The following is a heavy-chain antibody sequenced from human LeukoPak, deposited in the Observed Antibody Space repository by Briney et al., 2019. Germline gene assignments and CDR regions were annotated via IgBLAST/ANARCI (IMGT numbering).Heavy chain of an antibody. CDR3: AKVKELMTVAYYFDY. D-gene: IGHD6-19*01. CDR2: ISGSGGST. Sequence: GGSLRLSCAASGFTFSSYAMSWVRQAPGKGLEWVSAISGSGGSTYYADSVKGRFTISRDNSKNTLYLQMNSLRAEDTAVYYCAKVKELMTVAYYFDYWGQGTLVTVSS. CDR1: GFTFSSYA. J-gene: IGHJ4*02. V-gene: IGHV3-23*01.